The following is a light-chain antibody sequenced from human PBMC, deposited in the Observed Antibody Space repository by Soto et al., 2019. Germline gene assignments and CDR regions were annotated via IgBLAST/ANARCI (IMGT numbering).Light chain of an antibody. CDR1: SSDVGGYNY. CDR2: DVS. J-gene: IGLJ2*01. CDR3: SSYTSSSTLVV. V-gene: IGLV2-14*01. Sequence: QSALTQPASVSGSPGLSITISCTGTSSDVGGYNYVYWYQQHPGKAPKLMIYDVSNRPSGVSNRFSGSKSGNTASLTISGLQAEDEADYYCSSYTSSSTLVVFGGGTKLTVL.